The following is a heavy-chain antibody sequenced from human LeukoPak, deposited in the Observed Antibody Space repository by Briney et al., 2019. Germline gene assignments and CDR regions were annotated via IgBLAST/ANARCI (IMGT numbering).Heavy chain of an antibody. CDR1: GYTFTSYG. D-gene: IGHD1-1*01. J-gene: IGHJ6*03. CDR2: ISAYNGNT. V-gene: IGHV1-18*01. Sequence: GASVKVSCKASGYTFTSYGISWVRQAPGQGLEWMGWISAYNGNTNYAQKFQGRVTITADESTSTAYMELSSLRSEDTAVYYCARGNWNDSYYYYYMDVWGKGTTVTVSS. CDR3: ARGNWNDSYYYYYMDV.